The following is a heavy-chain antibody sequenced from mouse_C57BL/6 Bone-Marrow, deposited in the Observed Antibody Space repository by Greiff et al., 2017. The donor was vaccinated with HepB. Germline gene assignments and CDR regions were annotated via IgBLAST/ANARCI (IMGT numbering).Heavy chain of an antibody. D-gene: IGHD1-1*01. V-gene: IGHV3-6*01. CDR3: ARELRGTMDY. J-gene: IGHJ4*01. Sequence: EESGPGLVKPSQSLSLTCSVTGYSITSGYYWNWIRQFPGNKLEWMGYISYDGSNNYNPSLKNRISITRDTSKNQFFLKLNSVTTEDTATYYCARELRGTMDYWGQGTSVTVSS. CDR1: GYSITSGYY. CDR2: ISYDGSN.